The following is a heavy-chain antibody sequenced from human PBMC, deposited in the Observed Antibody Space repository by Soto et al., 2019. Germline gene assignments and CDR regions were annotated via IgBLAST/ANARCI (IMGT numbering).Heavy chain of an antibody. D-gene: IGHD5-18*01. CDR2: IKSKTDGGTT. J-gene: IGHJ6*02. Sequence: GGSLRLSCAASGFTFSNAWMNWVRQAPGKGLEWVGRIKSKTDGGTTDYAAPVKGRFTISRDDSKNTLYLQMNSLKTEDTAVYYCTTGADTAMADYYYYYGMDVWGQGTTVTVSS. V-gene: IGHV3-15*07. CDR1: GFTFSNAW. CDR3: TTGADTAMADYYYYYGMDV.